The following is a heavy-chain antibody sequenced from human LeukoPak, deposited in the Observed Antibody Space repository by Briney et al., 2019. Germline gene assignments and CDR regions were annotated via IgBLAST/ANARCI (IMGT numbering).Heavy chain of an antibody. D-gene: IGHD1-26*01. V-gene: IGHV4-61*05. Sequence: PSETLSLTCTVSGGSITNTTDYWGWIRQPPGKGLEWIGYIYSSGTTNYNPSLNSRVTMSVDTSKNQFSLKLSSVTAADTAVYYCARHNVHMVTGSYGYWYFDLWGRGTLVTVSS. CDR1: GGSITNTTDY. CDR3: ARHNVHMVTGSYGYWYFDL. CDR2: IYSSGTT. J-gene: IGHJ2*01.